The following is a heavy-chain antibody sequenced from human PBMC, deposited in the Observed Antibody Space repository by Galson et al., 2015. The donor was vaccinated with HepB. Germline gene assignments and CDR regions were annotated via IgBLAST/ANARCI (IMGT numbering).Heavy chain of an antibody. Sequence: ETLSLTCAVYGGSFRGNYWSWIRQPPRKGLEWIGEINHSGSTNYKSSLKSRVAISLDTSKKQFSLKLSSVTAADTAVYYCAGYSSAWASFDFWGQGTLVTVSS. CDR2: INHSGST. V-gene: IGHV4-34*01. J-gene: IGHJ4*02. CDR1: GGSFRGNY. CDR3: AGYSSAWASFDF. D-gene: IGHD6-19*01.